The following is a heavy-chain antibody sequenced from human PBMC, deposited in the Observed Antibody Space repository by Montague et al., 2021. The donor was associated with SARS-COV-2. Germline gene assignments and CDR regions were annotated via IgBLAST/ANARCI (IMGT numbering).Heavy chain of an antibody. CDR3: ARIVGVLLWFGESDYGMDV. D-gene: IGHD3-10*01. V-gene: IGHV2-70*11. J-gene: IGHJ6*02. CDR2: IDWGGDK. CDR1: GFSLSTSGMC. Sequence: PALVKPTQTLTLTCTFSGFSLSTSGMCVSWIRQPPGKALEWLARIDWGGDKYYSTSLKTRLTISKDTSKNQVVLTMTNMDPVDTATYYCARIVGVLLWFGESDYGMDVWGQGTTVTVSS.